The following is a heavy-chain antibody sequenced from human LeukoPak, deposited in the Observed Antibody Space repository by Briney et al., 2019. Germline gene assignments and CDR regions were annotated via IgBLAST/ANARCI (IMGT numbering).Heavy chain of an antibody. CDR3: AKDQGGKNYFDY. V-gene: IGHV3-33*06. D-gene: IGHD3-16*01. J-gene: IGHJ4*02. Sequence: GGSLRLSRAASGFTFSNYGMHWVRQAPGKGLEWVAVIWHDGSKKYYADSVKGRFTISRDNSKNTLYPQMNSLRAEDTAVYYCAKDQGGKNYFDYWDQGTLVTVSS. CDR2: IWHDGSKK. CDR1: GFTFSNYG.